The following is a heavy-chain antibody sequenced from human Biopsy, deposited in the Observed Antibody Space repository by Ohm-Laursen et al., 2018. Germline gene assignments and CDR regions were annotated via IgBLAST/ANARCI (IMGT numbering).Heavy chain of an antibody. D-gene: IGHD6-6*01. CDR1: GFIFDDYA. CDR2: ISRTSDFI. CDR3: ARERGWKSISTIDY. Sequence: SLRLSCAASGFIFDDYAMTWVRQAPGKGLEWVSSISRTSDFIYYADPVMGRFTISRDNAKNSVDLQMNSLRAEDTAVYFCARERGWKSISTIDYWGQGTLVTASS. J-gene: IGHJ4*02. V-gene: IGHV3-21*01.